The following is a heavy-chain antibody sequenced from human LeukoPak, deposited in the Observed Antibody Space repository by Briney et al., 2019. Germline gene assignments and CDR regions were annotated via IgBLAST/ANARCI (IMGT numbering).Heavy chain of an antibody. CDR3: ARDHDGSSCFDY. D-gene: IGHD1-26*01. V-gene: IGHV4-30-4*08. CDR2: IYYSRST. CDR1: GGSISSGDYY. Sequence: PSQTLSLTCTVSGGSISSGDYYWSWIRQPPGKGLEWIGDIYYSRSTYYNPSLKSRVTISVETSKNQFSLTLSSATADTTAVYYCARDHDGSSCFDYWGRGPLVTVSS. J-gene: IGHJ4*02.